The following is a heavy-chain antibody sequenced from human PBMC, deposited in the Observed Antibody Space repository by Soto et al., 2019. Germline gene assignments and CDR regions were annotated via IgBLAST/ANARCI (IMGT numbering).Heavy chain of an antibody. CDR1: GFTFSSYG. J-gene: IGHJ6*02. V-gene: IGHV3-30*18. CDR3: AKTYYDFWSGYPESYYYYYYGMDV. D-gene: IGHD3-3*01. Sequence: GGSLRLSCAASGFTFSSYGMHWVRQAPGKGLGWVAVISYDGSNKYYADSVKGRFTISRDNSKIALDLQMNSLRAEDTAVYYCAKTYYDFWSGYPESYYYYYYGMDVWGQGTTVTVSS. CDR2: ISYDGSNK.